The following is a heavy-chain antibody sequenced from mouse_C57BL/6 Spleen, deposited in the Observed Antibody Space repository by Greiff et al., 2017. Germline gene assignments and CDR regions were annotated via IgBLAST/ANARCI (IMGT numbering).Heavy chain of an antibody. CDR1: GFSLTSYG. Sequence: VQLQQSGPGLVQPSQSLSITCTVSGFSLTSYGVHWVRQSPGKGLAWLGVIWSGGSTDYNAAFISRLSISKDNSKSQVFFKMNSLQADDTAIYYCARPVLDYGSSGYFDVWGTGTTVTVSS. D-gene: IGHD1-1*01. CDR2: IWSGGST. J-gene: IGHJ1*03. V-gene: IGHV2-2*01. CDR3: ARPVLDYGSSGYFDV.